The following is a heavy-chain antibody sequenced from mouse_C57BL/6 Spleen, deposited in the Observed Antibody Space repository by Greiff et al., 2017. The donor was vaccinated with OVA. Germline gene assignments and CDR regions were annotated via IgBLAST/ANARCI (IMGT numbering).Heavy chain of an antibody. CDR2: SRNKANDYTT. J-gene: IGHJ4*01. V-gene: IGHV7-1*01. D-gene: IGHD2-10*01. CDR1: GFTFSDFY. Sequence: EVQGVESGGGLVQSGRSLRLSCATSGFTFSDFYMEWVRQAPGKGLEWIAASRNKANDYTTEYSASVKGRFIVSRDTSQSILYLQMNALGAEDTAIYYCARDGYLLTHFPYYDAVDYWGQGASVTVAS. CDR3: ARDGYLLTHFPYYDAVDY.